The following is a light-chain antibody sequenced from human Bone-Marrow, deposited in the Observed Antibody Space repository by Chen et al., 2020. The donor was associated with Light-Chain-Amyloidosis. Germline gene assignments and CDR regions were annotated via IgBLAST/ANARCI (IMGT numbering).Light chain of an antibody. V-gene: IGKV2D-29*01. J-gene: IGKJ4*01. Sequence: DIVMTQTPLSLSVTPGQPASISCKSSQSLLHSDGKTYLYWYLQKPGQPPQLLIYEVSNRFSGGPDRFRGRGLRTGFPLEIRRVEAEGGGVYYCMQSIQLPRTFGGGTKVEIK. CDR3: MQSIQLPRT. CDR1: QSLLHSDGKTY. CDR2: EVS.